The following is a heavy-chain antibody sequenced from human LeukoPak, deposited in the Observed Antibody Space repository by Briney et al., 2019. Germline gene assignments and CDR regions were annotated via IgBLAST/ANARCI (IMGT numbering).Heavy chain of an antibody. Sequence: PSQTLSLTCTVSGDSISSGDYYWGWIRQPPGKGLEWIGYIYYSGRTYYNPSLKSRVTISVDTSKNQFSLKLSSVTAPDAAVYYCARECLSQESFDYWGQGTLVTVSS. CDR3: ARECLSQESFDY. CDR1: GDSISSGDYY. V-gene: IGHV4-30-4*01. D-gene: IGHD3-16*01. CDR2: IYYSGRT. J-gene: IGHJ4*02.